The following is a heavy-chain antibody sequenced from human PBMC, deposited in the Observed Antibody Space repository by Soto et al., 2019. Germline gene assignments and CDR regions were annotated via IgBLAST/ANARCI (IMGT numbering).Heavy chain of an antibody. CDR2: IKEDGNEK. Sequence: GGSLRLSCAASGFTFSSYWMSWVRQAPGKGLEWVASIKEDGNEKYYVDSVKGRFTISRDNANNLLYLQVNSLRAEDSAVYFCAISLVRAVISPYWGQGTLVTVSS. V-gene: IGHV3-7*01. CDR3: AISLVRAVISPY. J-gene: IGHJ4*02. D-gene: IGHD3-10*01. CDR1: GFTFSSYW.